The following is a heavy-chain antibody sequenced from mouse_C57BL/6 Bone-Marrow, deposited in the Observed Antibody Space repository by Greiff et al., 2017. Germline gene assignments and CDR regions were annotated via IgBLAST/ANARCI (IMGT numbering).Heavy chain of an antibody. V-gene: IGHV1-58*01. CDR1: GYTFTSYG. CDR3: ARGLWLFAY. CDR2: IYIGNGYN. D-gene: IGHD1-1*02. J-gene: IGHJ3*01. Sequence: DVQLQESGAELVRPGSSVTMSCKTSGYTFTSYGINWVQQRPGKGLEWIGYIYIGNGYNAYNEKFTGKATLTSDTSSSTAYMQLCSLTSEDSAIYFCARGLWLFAYWGQGTLVTVSA.